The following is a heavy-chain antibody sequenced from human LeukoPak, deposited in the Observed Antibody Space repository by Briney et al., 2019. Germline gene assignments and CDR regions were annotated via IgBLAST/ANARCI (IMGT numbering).Heavy chain of an antibody. D-gene: IGHD2-15*01. CDR1: GFTFSSYE. Sequence: GGSLRLSCAASGFTFSSYEMNWVRQAPGKGLEWVGRIKSKTDGGTTDYAAPVKGRFTISRDDSKNTLYLQMNSLKTEDTAVYYCTTASPWYCSGGSCYDFDYWGQGTLVTVSS. CDR2: IKSKTDGGTT. V-gene: IGHV3-15*01. CDR3: TTASPWYCSGGSCYDFDY. J-gene: IGHJ4*02.